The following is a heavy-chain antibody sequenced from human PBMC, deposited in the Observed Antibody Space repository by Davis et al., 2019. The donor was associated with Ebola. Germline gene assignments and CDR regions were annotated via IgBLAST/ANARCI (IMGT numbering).Heavy chain of an antibody. V-gene: IGHV3-7*01. CDR3: ASLKGLLHYYYGMDV. CDR2: IKQDGSEK. Sequence: GESLKISCAASGFTFSDSAMHWVRQAPGKGLEWVANIKQDGSEKYYVDSVKGRFTISRDNAKNSLYLQMNSLRAEDTAVYYCASLKGLLHYYYGMDVWGQGTTVTVSS. J-gene: IGHJ6*02. D-gene: IGHD2-15*01. CDR1: GFTFSDSA.